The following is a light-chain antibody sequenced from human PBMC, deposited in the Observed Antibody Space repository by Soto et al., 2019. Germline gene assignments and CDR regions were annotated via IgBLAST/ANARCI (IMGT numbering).Light chain of an antibody. Sequence: QPVLTQPPSVSGAPGQRVTISCTGSSSNIGAGYDVHWYQQLPGTAPKLLIYAHNNRPSGVPDRFSGSKSGTSASLAITGLQAEDEADYYCQSYDSSLSGHYVFGTGTKVTVL. CDR2: AHN. J-gene: IGLJ1*01. CDR3: QSYDSSLSGHYV. V-gene: IGLV1-40*01. CDR1: SSNIGAGYD.